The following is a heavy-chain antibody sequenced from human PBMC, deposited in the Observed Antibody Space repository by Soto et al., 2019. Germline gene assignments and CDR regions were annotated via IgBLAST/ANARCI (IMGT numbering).Heavy chain of an antibody. CDR2: INSDGSST. D-gene: IGHD6-19*01. J-gene: IGHJ3*02. Sequence: GGSLRLSCAASGFTFSSYWMHWVRQAPGKGLVWVSRINSDGSSTSYADSVKGRFTISRANAKNTLYLQMNSLWAEDTDVYYCARRAREAAVAVGSNAFDIWGQGTMVTVSS. CDR3: ARRAREAAVAVGSNAFDI. CDR1: GFTFSSYW. V-gene: IGHV3-74*01.